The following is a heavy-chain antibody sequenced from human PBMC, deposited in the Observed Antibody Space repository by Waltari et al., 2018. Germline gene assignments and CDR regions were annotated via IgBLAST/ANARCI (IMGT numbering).Heavy chain of an antibody. D-gene: IGHD3-22*01. Sequence: EVQLVESGGGLVKPGGSLRLSCAASGFTFSNAWMSWVRQAPGTGLEWVGRIKSKTDGGTTDYAAPVKGRFTISRDDSKNTLYLQMNSLKTEDTAVYYCTTDRRQYYDSSGYYIFDYWGQGTLVTVSS. CDR3: TTDRRQYYDSSGYYIFDY. CDR2: IKSKTDGGTT. CDR1: GFTFSNAW. J-gene: IGHJ4*02. V-gene: IGHV3-15*01.